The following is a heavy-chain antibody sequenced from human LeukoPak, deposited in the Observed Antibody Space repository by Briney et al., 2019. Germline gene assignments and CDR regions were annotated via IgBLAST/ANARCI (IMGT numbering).Heavy chain of an antibody. J-gene: IGHJ6*03. D-gene: IGHD6-19*01. CDR2: INHSGGT. V-gene: IGHV4-34*01. CDR3: ARERAVAGTNPYYYMDV. CDR1: GGSFSGYY. Sequence: SETLSLTCAVYGGSFSGYYWSWIRQPPGKGLEWIGEINHSGGTNSNPSLKSRVTVSVDTSKNQFSLKLSSVTAADTAVYYCARERAVAGTNPYYYMDVWGKGTTVTVSS.